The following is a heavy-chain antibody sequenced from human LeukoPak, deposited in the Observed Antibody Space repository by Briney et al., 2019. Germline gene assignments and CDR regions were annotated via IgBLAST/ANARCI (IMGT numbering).Heavy chain of an antibody. CDR3: ARVWVGGYSYGYYFDY. D-gene: IGHD5-18*01. V-gene: IGHV4-39*07. J-gene: IGHJ4*02. Sequence: PSETLSLTCTVSGGSISSSSYYWGWIRQPPGKGLEWIGSIYYSGSTYYNPSLKSRVTISVDTSKNQFSLKLSSVTAADTAVYYCARVWVGGYSYGYYFDYWGQGTLVTVSS. CDR1: GGSISSSSYY. CDR2: IYYSGST.